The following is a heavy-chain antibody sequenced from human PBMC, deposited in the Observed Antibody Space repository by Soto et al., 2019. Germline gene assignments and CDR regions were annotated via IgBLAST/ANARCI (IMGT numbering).Heavy chain of an antibody. V-gene: IGHV3-53*01. CDR3: PPWLQRKYAFDS. J-gene: IGHJ3*02. D-gene: IGHD5-12*01. CDR1: GFSFSGKNY. Sequence: DVQLEESGGGLIQPGGSLRLSCAASGFSFSGKNYLTWVRQAPGKGLEWVSALYSSDGTYYADSVKGRFSVSRDNSKNPSDLQLPGQRPEDTPFYFCPPWLQRKYAFDSGGRGTLVTVSS. CDR2: LYSSDGT.